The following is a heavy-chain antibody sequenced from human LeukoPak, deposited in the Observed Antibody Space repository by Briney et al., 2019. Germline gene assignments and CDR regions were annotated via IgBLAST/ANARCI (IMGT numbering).Heavy chain of an antibody. V-gene: IGHV3-53*01. D-gene: IGHD4-11*01. CDR2: IFSGGST. J-gene: IGHJ5*02. CDR1: GFTVSSNY. Sequence: PGGSLRLSCAASGFTVSSNYMSWVRQAPGKGLEWVSTIFSGGSTYYADSVRGRFTISRDNSKNTLYLQMNSLRAEDTAVYYCARDSYSKSAYNWCDPWGQGTLVTVSS. CDR3: ARDSYSKSAYNWCDP.